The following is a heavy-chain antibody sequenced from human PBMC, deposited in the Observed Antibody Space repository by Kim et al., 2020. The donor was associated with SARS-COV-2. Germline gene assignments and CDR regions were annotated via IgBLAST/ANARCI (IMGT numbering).Heavy chain of an antibody. V-gene: IGHV3-64*01. J-gene: IGHJ4*02. CDR3: VKTVCPGGAYLFDS. D-gene: IGHD2-21*02. Sequence: YRNSVKGRFIVSRDNSKITLYLQMGSLGAEDVAMYYCVKTVCPGGAYLFDSWGQGTLVTVSS.